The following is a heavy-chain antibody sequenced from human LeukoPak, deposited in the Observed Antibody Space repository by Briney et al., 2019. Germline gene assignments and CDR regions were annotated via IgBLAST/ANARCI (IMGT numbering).Heavy chain of an antibody. CDR3: ARGGPGGSGSYYIY. J-gene: IGHJ4*02. Sequence: ASVKVSCKASGGTFSSYAISWVRQAPGQGLEWMGGIIPIFGTANYAQKFQGRVTITADKSTSTAYMELSSLRAEDTAVYYCARGGPGGSGSYYIYWGQGILVTVSS. D-gene: IGHD3-10*01. V-gene: IGHV1-69*06. CDR2: IIPIFGTA. CDR1: GGTFSSYA.